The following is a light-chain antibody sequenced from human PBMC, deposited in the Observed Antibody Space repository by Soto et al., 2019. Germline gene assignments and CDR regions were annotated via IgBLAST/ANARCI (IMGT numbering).Light chain of an antibody. CDR1: SSDVGVYNY. V-gene: IGLV2-14*01. CDR3: SSYSSSRTWV. Sequence: QSALTQPASVSGSPGQSITISCTGTSSDVGVYNYVSWYQQHPRKAPKLIIFELSFRPSGVSNRFSGSKSGNTASLTISGLQAEDEDDYYCSSYSSSRTWVFGGGTQLTVL. J-gene: IGLJ3*02. CDR2: ELS.